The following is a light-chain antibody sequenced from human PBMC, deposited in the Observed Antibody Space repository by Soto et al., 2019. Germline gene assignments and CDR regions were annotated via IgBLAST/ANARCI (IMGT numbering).Light chain of an antibody. CDR2: GAS. CDR3: QQYGSSPGT. V-gene: IGKV3-20*01. Sequence: EIVLTQSPGTLSLSPGKRATLSCRASQSVSSSYLAWYQQKPGQAPRLLIYGASSRDTGIPDRFSGSGSGTDFTLTISRLESEDFAVYYCQQYGSSPGTFGQGTKVDIK. CDR1: QSVSSSY. J-gene: IGKJ1*01.